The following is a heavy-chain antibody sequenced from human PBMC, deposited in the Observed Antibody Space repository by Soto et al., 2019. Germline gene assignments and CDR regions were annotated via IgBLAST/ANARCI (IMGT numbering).Heavy chain of an antibody. D-gene: IGHD6-6*01. J-gene: IGHJ4*02. CDR2: TYYRSKWYN. Sequence: QSQTLSLTCAISGDSVSSNSAAWNWIRQSPSRGLEWLGRTYYRSKWYNDYAVSVKSRITINPDTSKNQFSLQLNSVTPEDTAVYYCAREGLAARFPVPFDYWGQGTLVTVSS. V-gene: IGHV6-1*01. CDR1: GDSVSSNSAA. CDR3: AREGLAARFPVPFDY.